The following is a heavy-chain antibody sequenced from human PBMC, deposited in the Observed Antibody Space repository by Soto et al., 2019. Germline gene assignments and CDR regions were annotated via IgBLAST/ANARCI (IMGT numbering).Heavy chain of an antibody. J-gene: IGHJ4*02. CDR3: ARVANWAIDY. CDR1: CGSITSAAYY. D-gene: IGHD7-27*01. CDR2: IYYSGST. V-gene: IGHV4-31*02. Sequence: PSETLSLTCTVSCGSITSAAYYWTWIRQHPGKGLEWIGYIYYSGSTYYNPSLKSRVTISVDTSKNQFSLKLSSVTAADTAIYYCARVANWAIDYWGQGTLVTVSS.